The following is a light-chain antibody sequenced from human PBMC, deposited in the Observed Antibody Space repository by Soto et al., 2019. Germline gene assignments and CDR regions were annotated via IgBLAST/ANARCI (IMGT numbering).Light chain of an antibody. CDR1: SSNIGSNT. CDR3: SAWDNSLNGYV. V-gene: IGLV1-44*01. J-gene: IGLJ1*01. CDR2: TAG. Sequence: QSVLTQPLSVSASPGQRVTISCSGGSSNIGSNTVAWYQHLPGTAPPRLIFTAGQRPSGVPGRFSGSKSGTSASLAISGFQSEDEGDYYCSAWDNSLNGYVFGPGTKVTVL.